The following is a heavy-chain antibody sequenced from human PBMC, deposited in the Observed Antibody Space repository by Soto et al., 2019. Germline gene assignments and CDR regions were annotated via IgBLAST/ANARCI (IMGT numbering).Heavy chain of an antibody. CDR3: AKGIRRGPWFGELAPSPPFDY. CDR1: GFTFSSYG. D-gene: IGHD3-10*01. CDR2: ISYDGSNK. V-gene: IGHV3-30*18. J-gene: IGHJ4*02. Sequence: GGPLRLSCAASGFTFSSYGMHWVRQAPGKGLEWVAVISYDGSNKYYADSVKGRFTISRDNSKNTLYLQMNSLRAEDTAVYYCAKGIRRGPWFGELAPSPPFDYWGQGTLVTVSS.